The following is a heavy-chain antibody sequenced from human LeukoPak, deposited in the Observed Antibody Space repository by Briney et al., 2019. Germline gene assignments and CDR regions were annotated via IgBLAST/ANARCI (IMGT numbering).Heavy chain of an antibody. CDR1: GFTFSSYW. CDR2: SAATPDGPIT. V-gene: IGHV3-15*04. J-gene: IGHJ4*02. D-gene: IGHD6-6*01. Sequence: PGGSLRLSCAASGFTFSSYWMHWVRQGPGKGLQWVARSAATPDGPITEYATPVRGRFTISRDDSRNMVYLQMRSLRTDDTAIYYCVWSSTWNKRFYLDQWGQGTLVTVSS. CDR3: VWSSTWNKRFYLDQ.